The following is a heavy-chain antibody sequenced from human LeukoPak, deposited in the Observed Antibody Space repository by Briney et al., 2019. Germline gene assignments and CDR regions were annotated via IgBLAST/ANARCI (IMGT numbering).Heavy chain of an antibody. CDR1: GGSLSSYY. CDR2: IYTSGGT. V-gene: IGHV4-4*07. CDR3: AREVEAYSYGLTETNDYMDV. D-gene: IGHD5-18*01. J-gene: IGHJ6*03. Sequence: PSQTLSLTRTVSGGSLSSYYCSWVRQPARKGLGWGGRIYTSGGTNYNPSLKSRVTMSVDTSKSQFSLKLGSVTAADTAVYYCAREVEAYSYGLTETNDYMDVWGKGTTVTVSS.